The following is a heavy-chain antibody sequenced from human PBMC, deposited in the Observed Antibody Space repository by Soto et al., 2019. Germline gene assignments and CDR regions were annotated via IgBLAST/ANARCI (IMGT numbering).Heavy chain of an antibody. J-gene: IGHJ3*02. CDR1: GFTVSSNY. V-gene: IGHV3-53*04. Sequence: EVQLVESGGGLVQPGGSLRLSCAASGFTVSSNYMSWVRQAPGKGLEWVSVIYSGGSTYYADSVKGRFTISRHNSKNTLYLQMNSLRAEDTAVYYCASLGYCSSTSCYYWGAFDIWGQGTIVTVSS. D-gene: IGHD2-2*01. CDR3: ASLGYCSSTSCYYWGAFDI. CDR2: IYSGGST.